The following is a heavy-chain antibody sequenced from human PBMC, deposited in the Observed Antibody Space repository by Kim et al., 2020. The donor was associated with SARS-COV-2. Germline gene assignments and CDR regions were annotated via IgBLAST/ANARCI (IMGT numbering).Heavy chain of an antibody. J-gene: IGHJ4*02. V-gene: IGHV4-39*06. CDR3: AREFRFGEVFDY. CDR1: GGSISSSSYY. D-gene: IGHD3-10*01. CDR2: IYYSGST. Sequence: SETLSHTCTVSGGSISSSSYYWGWIRQPPGKGLEWIGSIYYSGSTYYNPSLKSRVTISVDTSKNQFALKLSSVTAADTAVYYCAREFRFGEVFDYWCQGT.